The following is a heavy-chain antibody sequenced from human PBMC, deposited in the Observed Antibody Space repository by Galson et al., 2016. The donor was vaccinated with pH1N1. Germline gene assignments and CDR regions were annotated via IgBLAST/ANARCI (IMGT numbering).Heavy chain of an antibody. D-gene: IGHD3-22*01. V-gene: IGHV4-34*01. J-gene: IGHJ6*03. Sequence: SETLSLTCAVYGGSFTGYYWVWIRQPPGKGLEWVGEINQSGGTNYNASLKSRVTISADTSEKQLSLKLRSVTVEDTAVYYRARGDAYDGYESTLCSFECYSMDFWGKATTVTVSS. CDR2: INQSGGT. CDR1: GGSFTGYY. CDR3: ARGDAYDGYESTLCSFECYSMDF.